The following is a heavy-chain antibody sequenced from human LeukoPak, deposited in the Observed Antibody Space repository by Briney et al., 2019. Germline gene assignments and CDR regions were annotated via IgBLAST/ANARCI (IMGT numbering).Heavy chain of an antibody. CDR1: GFTFADYA. Sequence: EPGGSLRLSCAASGFTFADYAMHWVRQPPGKGLEWVSGISWNSGSIGYADSVKGRFTISRDNAKNSLYLQMNSLRVEDMALYYCVKDLASSWSRGWFDPWGQGALVTVSS. J-gene: IGHJ5*02. V-gene: IGHV3-9*03. CDR3: VKDLASSWSRGWFDP. D-gene: IGHD6-13*01. CDR2: ISWNSGSI.